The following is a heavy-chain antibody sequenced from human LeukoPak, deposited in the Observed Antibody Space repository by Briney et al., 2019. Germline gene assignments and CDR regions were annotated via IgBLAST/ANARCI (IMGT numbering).Heavy chain of an antibody. Sequence: SVKVSCKASGGTFSNYAISWVRQAPGQGLEWMGGIIPILGTSNYAQKFQDRLTITADESTSTAYLELSSLTSADTAVYYCAREVSGTYCDYWGQGSLVTVS. D-gene: IGHD1-26*01. CDR3: AREVSGTYCDY. CDR1: GGTFSNYA. CDR2: IIPILGTS. J-gene: IGHJ4*02. V-gene: IGHV1-69*13.